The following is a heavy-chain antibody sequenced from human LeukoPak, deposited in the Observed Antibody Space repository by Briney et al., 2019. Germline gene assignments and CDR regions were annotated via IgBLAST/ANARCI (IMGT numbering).Heavy chain of an antibody. Sequence: GGSLRLSCAASGFTFSSYAMHWVRQAPGKGLEWVAVISYDGSNKYYADSVKGRFTISRDNSKNTLYLQMNSLRAEDTAVYYCARGGSTVDTSMVPFDYWGQGTLVTVSS. J-gene: IGHJ4*02. CDR1: GFTFSSYA. D-gene: IGHD5-18*01. CDR3: ARGGSTVDTSMVPFDY. CDR2: ISYDGSNK. V-gene: IGHV3-30*04.